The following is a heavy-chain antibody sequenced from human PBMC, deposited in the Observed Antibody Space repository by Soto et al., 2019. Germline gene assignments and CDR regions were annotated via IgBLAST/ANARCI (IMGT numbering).Heavy chain of an antibody. CDR2: INKSGGST. J-gene: IGHJ4*02. Sequence: EVQLLESGGGLVQPGGSLRLSCAASGFTFSSFAMSWVRQAPGKGLEWVSTINKSGGSTYYADSVKGRFTISRDNSKNMLFLQITGLRAEDTAVYYCAKDPPTTGTTFDYWGRGTLVTVSS. CDR1: GFTFSSFA. V-gene: IGHV3-23*01. CDR3: AKDPPTTGTTFDY. D-gene: IGHD1-1*01.